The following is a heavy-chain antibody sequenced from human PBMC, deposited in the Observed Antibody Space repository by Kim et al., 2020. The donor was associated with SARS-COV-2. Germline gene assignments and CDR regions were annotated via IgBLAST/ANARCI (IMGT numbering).Heavy chain of an antibody. CDR3: TTGAYPEGAFDI. Sequence: GGSLRLSCAASGFTFSNAWMSWVRQAPGKGLEWVGRIKSKTDGGTTDYAAPVKGRFTISRDDSKNTLYLQMNSLKTEDTAVYYCTTGAYPEGAFDIWGQGTMVTVSS. CDR1: GFTFSNAW. CDR2: IKSKTDGGTT. V-gene: IGHV3-15*01. J-gene: IGHJ3*02.